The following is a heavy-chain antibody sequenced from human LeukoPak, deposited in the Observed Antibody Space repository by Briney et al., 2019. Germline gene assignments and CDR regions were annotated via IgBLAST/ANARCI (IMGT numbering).Heavy chain of an antibody. CDR3: ARVRQWLVDH. D-gene: IGHD6-19*01. CDR2: VYATGST. J-gene: IGHJ5*02. Sequence: SETLSLTCTVPGDSISSYYWSWIRQPAGKGLEWIGRVYATGSTNLNPALQSRVTMSVDTSKNQFSLKLTSVTAADTAVYYCARVRQWLVDHWGQGTLVTVSS. CDR1: GDSISSYY. V-gene: IGHV4-4*07.